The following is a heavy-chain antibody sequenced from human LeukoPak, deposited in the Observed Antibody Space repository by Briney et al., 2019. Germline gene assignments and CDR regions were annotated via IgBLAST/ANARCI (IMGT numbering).Heavy chain of an antibody. V-gene: IGHV3-48*01. Sequence: GGSLRLSCAASGFTISSDSMNWVRQAPGKGLEWVSYISSSSSTIHYADSVKGRFTISRDNAKNSLYLQMNSLRAEDTAVYYCARLSYPGDYWGQGTLVTVSS. J-gene: IGHJ4*02. CDR2: ISSSSSTI. D-gene: IGHD2-2*01. CDR3: ARLSYPGDY. CDR1: GFTISSDS.